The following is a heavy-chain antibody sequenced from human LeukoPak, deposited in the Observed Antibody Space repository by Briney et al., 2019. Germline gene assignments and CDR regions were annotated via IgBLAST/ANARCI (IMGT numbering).Heavy chain of an antibody. D-gene: IGHD6-13*01. V-gene: IGHV1-18*04. J-gene: IGHJ3*02. CDR1: GYIFTITG. CDR2: ISPYNDNT. Sequence: ASVKVSFKASGYIFTITGINWVRQAPGQGLEWMGWISPYNDNTKYAQKFQGRVTMTTDTSTTTAYMDLRSLRSDDTAVYYCTRDHLAADGSDAFDIWGQGTMVTVSS. CDR3: TRDHLAADGSDAFDI.